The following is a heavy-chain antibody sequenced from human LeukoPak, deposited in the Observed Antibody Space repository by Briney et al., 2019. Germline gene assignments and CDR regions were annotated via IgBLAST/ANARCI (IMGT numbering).Heavy chain of an antibody. D-gene: IGHD6-13*01. CDR2: IKQSGSER. V-gene: IGHV3-7*01. Sequence: GGSLRLSCVASEFAFSSHYMTWVRQAPGKGLEWVATIKQSGSERYYVDSVKGRFTISRDDAKSSVYLQMNSLRADDTAVYYCARGQQMVLWFDPWGQGTLVTVSS. CDR1: EFAFSSHY. J-gene: IGHJ5*02. CDR3: ARGQQMVLWFDP.